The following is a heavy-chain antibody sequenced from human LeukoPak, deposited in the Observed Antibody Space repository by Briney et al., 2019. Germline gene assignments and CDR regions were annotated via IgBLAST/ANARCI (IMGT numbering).Heavy chain of an antibody. V-gene: IGHV4-39*07. J-gene: IGHJ4*02. CDR3: ARDLAGSGSY. CDR1: GGSISSSSYY. CDR2: GYTSGGT. Sequence: SETLSLTCTVSGGSISSSSYYWGWIRQPPGKGLEWVGRGYTSGGTNYNPSLKSRVTMSLDTSKNQFSLKLSSVTAADTAVYYCARDLAGSGSYWGQGTLVTVSS. D-gene: IGHD3-10*01.